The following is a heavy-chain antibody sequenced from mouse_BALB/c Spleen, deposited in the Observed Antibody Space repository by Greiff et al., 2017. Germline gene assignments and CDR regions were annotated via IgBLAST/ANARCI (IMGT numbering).Heavy chain of an antibody. CDR2: ISNGGGST. CDR1: GFTSSSYT. D-gene: IGHD2-14*01. CDR3: ARRYSYAMDY. V-gene: IGHV5-12-2*01. J-gene: IGHJ4*01. Sequence: DVQLVESGGGLVQPGGSLKLSCAASGFTSSSYTMSWVRQTPEKRLEWVAYISNGGGSTYYPDTVKGRFTISRDNAKNTLYLQMSSLKSEDTAMYYCARRYSYAMDYWGQGTSVTVSS.